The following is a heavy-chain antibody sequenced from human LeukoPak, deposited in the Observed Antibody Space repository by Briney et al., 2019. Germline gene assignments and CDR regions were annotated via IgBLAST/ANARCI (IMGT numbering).Heavy chain of an antibody. CDR1: GYTFTGYY. CDR3: ARLMVRGGMPSAFDP. CDR2: INPNSGGT. D-gene: IGHD3-10*01. Sequence: EASVTVACKASGYTFTGYYMHWVRQAPGQGLEWMGWINPNSGGTNYAQTLQGRVTMTRATSISTAYMELSSLRSEDTAVYYCARLMVRGGMPSAFDPWGQGTLVTVSS. J-gene: IGHJ5*02. V-gene: IGHV1-2*02.